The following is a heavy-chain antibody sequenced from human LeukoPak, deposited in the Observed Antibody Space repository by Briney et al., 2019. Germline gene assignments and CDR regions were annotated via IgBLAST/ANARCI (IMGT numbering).Heavy chain of an antibody. CDR3: AKDLEDIVVVPAATIDY. V-gene: IGHV3-30*02. CDR2: IRYDGSNK. CDR1: GFTFSSYG. D-gene: IGHD2-2*01. J-gene: IGHJ4*02. Sequence: PGGSLRLSCAASGFTFSSYGMHWVRQAPGKGLEWVAFIRYDGSNKYYADSVKGRFTISRDNSKNTLYLQMNSLRAEDTAVYYCAKDLEDIVVVPAATIDYWGQGTLVTVSS.